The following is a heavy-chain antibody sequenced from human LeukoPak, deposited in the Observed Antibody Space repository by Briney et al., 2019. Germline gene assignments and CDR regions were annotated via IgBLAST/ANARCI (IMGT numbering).Heavy chain of an antibody. J-gene: IGHJ6*04. CDR1: GGSFSAYY. D-gene: IGHD2-2*01. CDR2: INHSGST. CDR3: ARVTPLNIVVVPAARDV. V-gene: IGHV4-34*01. Sequence: PSETQSLTCAVHGGSFSAYYWSWIRQSPEKGLEWIGEINHSGSTNYNPSLKSRVTISVDTSKNQFSLKLSSVTAADTAVYYCARVTPLNIVVVPAARDVWGKGTTVTISS.